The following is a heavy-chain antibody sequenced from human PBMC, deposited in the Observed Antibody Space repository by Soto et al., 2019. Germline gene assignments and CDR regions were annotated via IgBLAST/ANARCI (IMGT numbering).Heavy chain of an antibody. CDR3: AHRVLRTVFGLVTTTAIYFDF. V-gene: IGHV2-5*02. D-gene: IGHD3-3*01. J-gene: IGHJ4*02. CDR2: IYWDDDK. Sequence: QITLNESGPTQVKPRQTLTLTCTFSGFXLTTSGVGVGWIRQSPGKAPEWLALIYWDDDKRYSPSLKRRLTITKDTPKNQVVLTMADLDPADTATYYCAHRVLRTVFGLVTTTAIYFDFWGQGTPVAVSS. CDR1: GFXLTTSGVG.